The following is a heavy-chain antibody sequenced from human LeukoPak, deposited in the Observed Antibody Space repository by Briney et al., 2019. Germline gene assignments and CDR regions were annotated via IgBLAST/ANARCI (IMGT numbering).Heavy chain of an antibody. V-gene: IGHV3-7*02. D-gene: IGHD6-6*01. CDR1: RFAFSTYW. J-gene: IGHJ6*02. CDR3: ARNSPGSSRFYHYYGLDV. CDR2: IKEDGSEK. Sequence: PGGSLRLSCAASRFAFSTYWMSWARQAPGKGLEWVAYIKEDGSEKYYVDSVKGRFTIYRDNAKNSLYLQMNRLRAEDTAVYYCARNSPGSSRFYHYYGLDVWGQGNTVTVSS.